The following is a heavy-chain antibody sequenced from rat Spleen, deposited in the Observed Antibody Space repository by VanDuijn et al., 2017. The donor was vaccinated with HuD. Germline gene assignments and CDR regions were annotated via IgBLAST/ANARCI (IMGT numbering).Heavy chain of an antibody. J-gene: IGHJ2*01. CDR3: ATIPLYNSGYEEWLMDY. CDR2: ISPSGGST. V-gene: IGHV5-19*01. CDR1: GFTFSNYG. Sequence: EVQLVESGGGLVQPGRSLKLSCAASGFTFSNYGMHWIRQAPTKGLEWVASISPSGGSTYYRDSVKGRFTISRDNAKSTLYLQMDSLRSEDTATYYCATIPLYNSGYEEWLMDYWGQGVVVTVSS. D-gene: IGHD4-3*01.